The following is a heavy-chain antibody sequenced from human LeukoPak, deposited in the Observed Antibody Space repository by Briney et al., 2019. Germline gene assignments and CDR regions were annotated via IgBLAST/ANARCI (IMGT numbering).Heavy chain of an antibody. J-gene: IGHJ6*02. Sequence: AGGSLRLSCAASGFTFSSYSMNWVRQAPGKGLEWVSSISSSNSYIYYADSVKGRFTISRDNAKNSLYLQMNSLRAEDTAVYYCARYCGGDCYGMDVWGQGTTVTVSS. CDR3: ARYCGGDCYGMDV. V-gene: IGHV3-21*01. CDR2: ISSSNSYI. CDR1: GFTFSSYS. D-gene: IGHD2-21*01.